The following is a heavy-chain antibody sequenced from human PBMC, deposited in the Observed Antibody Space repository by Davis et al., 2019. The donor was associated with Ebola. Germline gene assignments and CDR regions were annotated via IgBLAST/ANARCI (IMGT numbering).Heavy chain of an antibody. V-gene: IGHV3-66*01. D-gene: IGHD3-10*01. CDR3: ARDVTVQGVIDY. CDR2: IYSGGGT. J-gene: IGHJ4*02. CDR1: GFSFISYA. Sequence: GESLKISCAASGFSFISYAMAWVRQAPGKGLEWVSVIYSGGGTYYADPVKGRFTISRDNLKNTVFLQMNSLRVEDTAVYHCARDVTVQGVIDYWGQGALVTVSS.